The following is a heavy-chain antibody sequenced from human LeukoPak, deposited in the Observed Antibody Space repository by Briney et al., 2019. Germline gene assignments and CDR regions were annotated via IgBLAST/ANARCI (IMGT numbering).Heavy chain of an antibody. CDR3: ATDPVGLDLGWFDP. Sequence: GGSLRLSCTASGLSLNSYAISWVRQVPGKGLEWVSASSSSDDGKWYADSVRGRFTISRDTSKNTVYLQMNSLRVEDTAVYYCATDPVGLDLGWFDPWGQGTLVTVSS. D-gene: IGHD1-26*01. CDR1: GLSLNSYA. J-gene: IGHJ5*02. V-gene: IGHV3-23*01. CDR2: SSSSDDGK.